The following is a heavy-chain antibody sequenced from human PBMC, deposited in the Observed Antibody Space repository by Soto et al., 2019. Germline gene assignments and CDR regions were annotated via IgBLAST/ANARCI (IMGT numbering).Heavy chain of an antibody. V-gene: IGHV3-7*04. Sequence: EVQLVESGGGLVQPGGSLRLSCAASGFTFNNYWMSWVRQAPGKGPEWVANIKADGSEKYHVDSVKGRFTISRDNAKNSLYQQMNGLRDEDTAMYYCAREGYYYAMDVWGQGTTVTVSS. J-gene: IGHJ6*02. CDR2: IKADGSEK. D-gene: IGHD6-13*01. CDR3: AREGYYYAMDV. CDR1: GFTFNNYW.